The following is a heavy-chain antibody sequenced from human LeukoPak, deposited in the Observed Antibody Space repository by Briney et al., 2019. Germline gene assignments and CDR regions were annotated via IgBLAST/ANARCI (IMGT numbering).Heavy chain of an antibody. J-gene: IGHJ5*02. CDR3: ARSSRITIFGVAGDLDP. CDR1: GYTFTSYA. Sequence: ASVKVSCKASGYTFTSYAMNWVRQAPGQGLEWMGWINTNTGNPTYAQGFTGRFVFSLDTSVSTAYLQISSLKAEDTAVYYCARSSRITIFGVAGDLDPWGQGTLVTVSS. V-gene: IGHV7-4-1*02. D-gene: IGHD3-3*01. CDR2: INTNTGNP.